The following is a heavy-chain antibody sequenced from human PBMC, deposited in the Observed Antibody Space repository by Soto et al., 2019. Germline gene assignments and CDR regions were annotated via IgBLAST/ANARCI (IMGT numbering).Heavy chain of an antibody. CDR2: IKQDGSEK. J-gene: IGHJ4*02. D-gene: IGHD6-19*01. CDR3: ARDGAVAGNGDY. V-gene: IGHV3-7*03. Sequence: EVQLVESGGGLVQPGGSLRLSCAASGFTFSSHWMSWVRQAPGKGLEWVANIKQDGSEKHYVDSVKGRFTISRDNANNSLHLQMNSLRGEDTAVYYCARDGAVAGNGDYWGQGTLVTVSS. CDR1: GFTFSSHW.